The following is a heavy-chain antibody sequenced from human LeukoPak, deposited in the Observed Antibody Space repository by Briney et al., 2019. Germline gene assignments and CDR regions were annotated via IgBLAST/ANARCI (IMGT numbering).Heavy chain of an antibody. CDR2: IKEDGSEK. CDR3: ARAHCSGTSCYVVYYMDV. V-gene: IGHV3-7*01. D-gene: IGHD2-2*01. J-gene: IGHJ6*03. Sequence: GGSLRLSCAASVFTFSTSWMSWVRQGPGKGLEWVGHIKEDGSEKYYVDSVKGRFTISRGNAKTTLYLQMNSLRAEDTAVYYYARAHCSGTSCYVVYYMDVWGKGTTVTVSS. CDR1: VFTFSTSW.